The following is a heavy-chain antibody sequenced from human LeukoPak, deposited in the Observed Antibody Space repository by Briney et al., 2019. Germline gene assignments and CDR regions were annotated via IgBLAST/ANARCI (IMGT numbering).Heavy chain of an antibody. D-gene: IGHD2-15*01. J-gene: IGHJ4*02. CDR1: GFTFSSYS. Sequence: GGSLRLSCTASGFTFSSYSINWVRQPPGKGLEWVSYISSSTNTIYYADSVKGRFTISRDNGKNSVYLQTNSLRAEDTAVYYCARGDCSGGTCFGVDYWGQGTLVTVSS. CDR2: ISSSTNTI. CDR3: ARGDCSGGTCFGVDY. V-gene: IGHV3-48*01.